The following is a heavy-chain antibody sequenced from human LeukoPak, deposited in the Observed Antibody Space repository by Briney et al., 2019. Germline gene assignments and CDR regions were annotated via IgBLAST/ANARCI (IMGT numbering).Heavy chain of an antibody. CDR3: TRAGTVATVGYAMDV. CDR2: LRGKAFGETT. J-gene: IGHJ6*02. D-gene: IGHD5-12*01. Sequence: GGSLRLSCTASGFTFGNYPMSWVRQAPGKGLEWVGLLRGKAFGETTEYAASVRGRFTISRDDSKTIAYLQMNSLKIEDTAVYFCTRAGTVATVGYAMDVWGQGTTVTVSS. CDR1: GFTFGNYP. V-gene: IGHV3-49*04.